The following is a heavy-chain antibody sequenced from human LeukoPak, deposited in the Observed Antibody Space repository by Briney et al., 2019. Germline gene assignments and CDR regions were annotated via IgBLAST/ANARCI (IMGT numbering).Heavy chain of an antibody. D-gene: IGHD4-17*01. CDR1: GYSFTSYW. V-gene: IGHV5-51*01. CDR3: ARPRINYGDSHYWYFDL. Sequence: GESLKISCKGSGYSFTSYWIGWVRQMPGKGLEWMGIIYPGDSDTRYSPSFQGQVTISADKSISTAYLQWSSLKASDTAMYYCARPRINYGDSHYWYFDLWGRGTLVTVSS. J-gene: IGHJ2*01. CDR2: IYPGDSDT.